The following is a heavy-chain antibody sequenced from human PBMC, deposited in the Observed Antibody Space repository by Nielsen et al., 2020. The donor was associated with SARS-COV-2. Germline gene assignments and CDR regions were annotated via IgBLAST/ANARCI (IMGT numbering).Heavy chain of an antibody. CDR2: INSDGSST. CDR3: ARAVAGFDY. J-gene: IGHJ4*02. CDR1: GFTFSDYY. V-gene: IGHV3-74*01. Sequence: GESLKISCAASGFTFSDYYMSWIRQAPGKGLVWASRINSDGSSTSYADSVKGRFTISRDNAKNTLYLQMNSLRAEDTAVYYCARAVAGFDYWGQGTLVTVSS. D-gene: IGHD6-19*01.